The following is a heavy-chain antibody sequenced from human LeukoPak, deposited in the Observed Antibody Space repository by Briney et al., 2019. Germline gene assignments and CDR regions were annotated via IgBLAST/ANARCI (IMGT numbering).Heavy chain of an antibody. D-gene: IGHD4-17*01. J-gene: IGHJ4*02. CDR3: ARDVDYDDEGGFDY. Sequence: GGSLRLSCAASGFTFSSYGMHWVRQAPGKGLEWVAFIRYDGSNKYYADSVKGRFTISRDNSKNTLYLQMNSLRAEDTAFYYCARDVDYDDEGGFDYWGQGTLVTVSS. CDR2: IRYDGSNK. CDR1: GFTFSSYG. V-gene: IGHV3-30*02.